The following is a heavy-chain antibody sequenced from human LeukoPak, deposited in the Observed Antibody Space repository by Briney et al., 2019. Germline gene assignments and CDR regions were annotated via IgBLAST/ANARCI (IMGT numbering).Heavy chain of an antibody. V-gene: IGHV5-51*01. CDR2: IYPGDSDT. J-gene: IGHJ5*02. CDR3: ARTRYCSSTSCYSSWFDP. Sequence: GESLKISCKGSGYSFTSYWIGWVRQMPGKGLEWMGIIYPGDSDTRYSPSFQGQVTISADKSISTAYLRWSSLKASDTAMYYCARTRYCSSTSCYSSWFDPWGQGTLVTVSS. CDR1: GYSFTSYW. D-gene: IGHD2-2*01.